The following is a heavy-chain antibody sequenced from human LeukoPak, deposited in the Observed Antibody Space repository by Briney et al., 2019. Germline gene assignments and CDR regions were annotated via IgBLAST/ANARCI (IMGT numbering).Heavy chain of an antibody. CDR1: GITFDDYA. D-gene: IGHD2/OR15-2a*01. Sequence: PGGALRLSCAGSGITFDDYAMHWVRQTPGKGPEWVSGISWNSGNIAYADFVGGRFTISRDNAKNSLSLQMNSLSDEDTAVYYCAKDAYGGATFFYYMDVWGKGTMVTVSS. CDR3: AKDAYGGATFFYYMDV. J-gene: IGHJ6*03. V-gene: IGHV3-9*01. CDR2: ISWNSGNI.